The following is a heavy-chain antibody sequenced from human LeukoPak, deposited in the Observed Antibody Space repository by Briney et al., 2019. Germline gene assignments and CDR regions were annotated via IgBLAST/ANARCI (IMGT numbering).Heavy chain of an antibody. CDR1: GFTFSSYW. V-gene: IGHV3-74*01. D-gene: IGHD1-7*01. J-gene: IGHJ4*02. CDR3: ARVGTTGLYFDY. CDR2: INSDGSST. Sequence: GGSLRLTCAASGFTFSSYWMHWVRQAPGKGLVWVSRINSDGSSTSYADSVKGRFTISRDNAKNTLYLQMNSLRAEDTAVYYCARVGTTGLYFDYWGQGTLVIVSS.